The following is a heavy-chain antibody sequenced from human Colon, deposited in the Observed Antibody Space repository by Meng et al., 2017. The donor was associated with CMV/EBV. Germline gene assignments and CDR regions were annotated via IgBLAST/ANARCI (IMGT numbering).Heavy chain of an antibody. D-gene: IGHD6-6*01. J-gene: IGHJ4*02. CDR2: IYSDGST. CDR1: GDSISSSSYY. CDR3: TRRRPGSSVRY. V-gene: IGHV4-39*01. Sequence: TCTVSGDSISSSSYYWGWIRQPPGKGLEWIGNIYSDGSTYYNPSLKSRVSISVDTSKNQFSLKLSSVTAADTAVYYCTRRRPGSSVRYWGQGTLVTVSS.